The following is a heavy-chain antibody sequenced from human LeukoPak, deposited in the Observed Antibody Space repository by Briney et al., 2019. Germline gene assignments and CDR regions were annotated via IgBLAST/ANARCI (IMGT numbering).Heavy chain of an antibody. J-gene: IGHJ4*02. V-gene: IGHV3-30*18. D-gene: IGHD3-22*01. CDR1: GFTFSSYG. Sequence: GGSLRLSCAASGFTFSSYGMHWVRQAPGKGLEWVAVISYDGSNKYYADSVKGRFTISRDNSKNTLYLQMNSLRAEDTAVYHCAKAAKYYYDSSDYYDYWGQGTLVTVSS. CDR3: AKAAKYYYDSSDYYDY. CDR2: ISYDGSNK.